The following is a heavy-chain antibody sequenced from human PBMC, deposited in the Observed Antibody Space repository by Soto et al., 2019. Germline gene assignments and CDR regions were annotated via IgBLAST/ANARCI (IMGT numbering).Heavy chain of an antibody. CDR1: GFTFSNYW. D-gene: IGHD5-12*01. CDR3: ARGVSGYYGFDY. CDR2: IKGDETST. V-gene: IGHV3-74*01. J-gene: IGHJ4*02. Sequence: EVQLVESGGGPAQFGGSLRLSCAASGFTFSNYWMHWVRQVPGKGLVWVSRIKGDETSTGYADSVKGRFTIFRDNVKNTLYLHMNRLRAEDTAVYYCARGVSGYYGFDYWGQGTLVTVSS.